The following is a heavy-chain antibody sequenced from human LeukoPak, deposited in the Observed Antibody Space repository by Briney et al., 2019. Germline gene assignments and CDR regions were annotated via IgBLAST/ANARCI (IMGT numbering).Heavy chain of an antibody. V-gene: IGHV3-23*01. CDR2: ISGSGGST. CDR3: AKDLAYCGGDCYSEPHY. D-gene: IGHD2-21*02. J-gene: IGHJ4*02. CDR1: GFTFSSYA. Sequence: GGSLRLSCAASGFTFSSYAMSWVRQAPGKGLEWVSAISGSGGSTYYADSVKGRSTISRDNSKNTLYLQMNSLRAKDTAVYYCAKDLAYCGGDCYSEPHYWGQGTLVTVSS.